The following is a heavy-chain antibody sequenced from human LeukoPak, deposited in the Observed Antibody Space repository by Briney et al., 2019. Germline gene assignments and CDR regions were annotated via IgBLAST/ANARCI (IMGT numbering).Heavy chain of an antibody. Sequence: GESLKISCKGSGYNFTSSWIGWVRQMPGKGLEWMGIIYPGDSDTRYGPSFQGQVTISADKSISTAYLQRSSLKASDTAMYYCARYEDSFYFHYWGQGTLVTVSS. D-gene: IGHD3-16*01. J-gene: IGHJ4*02. CDR3: ARYEDSFYFHY. CDR1: GYNFTSSW. CDR2: IYPGDSDT. V-gene: IGHV5-51*01.